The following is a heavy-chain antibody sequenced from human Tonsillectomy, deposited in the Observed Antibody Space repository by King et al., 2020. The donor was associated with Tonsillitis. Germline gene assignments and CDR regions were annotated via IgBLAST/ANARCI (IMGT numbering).Heavy chain of an antibody. CDR3: ARLVGVLDVWDH. CDR2: ISYDGSSK. CDR1: KFTFSSYD. V-gene: IGHV3-33*05. J-gene: IGHJ4*02. Sequence: VQLVQSGGGVVQPGRSLRLSCAASKFTFSSYDMHWVRQAPGKGLEWVAVISYDGSSKYFADSVKGRFTISRDNSKNTLYLQMNSLRAEDTAVYYCARLVGVLDVWDHWGQGTLVTVSS. D-gene: IGHD2-15*01.